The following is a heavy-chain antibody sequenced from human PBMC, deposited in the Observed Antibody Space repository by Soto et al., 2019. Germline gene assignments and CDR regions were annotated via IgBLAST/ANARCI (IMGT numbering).Heavy chain of an antibody. J-gene: IGHJ6*03. D-gene: IGHD2-15*01. CDR3: AAASLVVAGHYYYYYMDV. V-gene: IGHV1-58*02. Sequence: GASVKVSCKASGFTFTSSAMQWVRQARGQRLEWIGWIVVGSGNTNYAQKFQERVTITRDMSTSTAYMELSSLRSEDTAVYYCAAASLVVAGHYYYYYMDVWGKGTTVTVSS. CDR1: GFTFTSSA. CDR2: IVVGSGNT.